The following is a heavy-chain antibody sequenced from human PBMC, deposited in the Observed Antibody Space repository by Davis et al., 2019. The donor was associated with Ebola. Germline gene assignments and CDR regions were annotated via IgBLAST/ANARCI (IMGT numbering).Heavy chain of an antibody. D-gene: IGHD3-10*01. Sequence: GESLKISCKGSGYTFTNYWIAWVRQMPGKGLEWMGIIYPGDSDTRYSPSFQGQVTISADKSISTAYLQWSSLKASDTAMYYCAINFASGTYYNAAGYWGQGTLVTVSS. CDR2: IYPGDSDT. J-gene: IGHJ4*02. CDR3: AINFASGTYYNAAGY. V-gene: IGHV5-51*01. CDR1: GYTFTNYW.